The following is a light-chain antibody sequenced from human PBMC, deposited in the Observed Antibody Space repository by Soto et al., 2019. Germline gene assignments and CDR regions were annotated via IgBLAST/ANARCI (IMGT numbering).Light chain of an antibody. Sequence: QSVLTQPASVSGSPGQSITISCTGTGIDVGAYNYVSWYQQHPDKAPKLMIYDVSDRPSGVSNRFSGSKSGNTASLTISGLQAEDEADYYCTSFTSSSTLYVFGAGTKVTVL. CDR1: GIDVGAYNY. CDR3: TSFTSSSTLYV. J-gene: IGLJ1*01. V-gene: IGLV2-14*01. CDR2: DVS.